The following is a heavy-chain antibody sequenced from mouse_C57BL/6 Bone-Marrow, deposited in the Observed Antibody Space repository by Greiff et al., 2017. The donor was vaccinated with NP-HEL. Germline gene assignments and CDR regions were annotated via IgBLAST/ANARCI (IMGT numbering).Heavy chain of an antibody. J-gene: IGHJ4*01. CDR3: ARLHYYGSSSYAMDY. D-gene: IGHD1-1*01. Sequence: EVKLMESGGGLVQPGGSLSLSCAASGFTFTDYYMSWVRQPPGKALEWLGFIRNKANGYTTEYSASVKGRFTISRDNSQSILYLQMNALRAEDSATYYCARLHYYGSSSYAMDYWGQGTSVTVSS. CDR2: IRNKANGYTT. V-gene: IGHV7-3*01. CDR1: GFTFTDYY.